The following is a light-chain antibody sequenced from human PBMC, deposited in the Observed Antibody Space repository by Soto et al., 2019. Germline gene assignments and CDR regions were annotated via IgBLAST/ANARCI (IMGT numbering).Light chain of an antibody. CDR1: SSNVGGNKY. V-gene: IGLV2-14*01. CDR3: SAFTGSTYV. CDR2: DVS. J-gene: IGLJ1*01. Sequence: QSVLTQPASVSGSPGQSITISCIGTSSNVGGNKYASWYQQNPGKAPKLMICDVSNRPSGVSNRFSGSKSGNTASLTISGLQAEDEADYYCSAFTGSTYVFGTGTKVPVL.